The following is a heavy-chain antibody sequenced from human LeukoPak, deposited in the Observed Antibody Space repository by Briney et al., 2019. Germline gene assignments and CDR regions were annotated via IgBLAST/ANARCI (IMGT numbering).Heavy chain of an antibody. CDR2: IYYSGST. V-gene: IGHV4-59*08. Sequence: SETLSLTCTVSGGSISSYYWSWIRQPPGKGLEWIGYIYYSGSTNYNPSLKSRVTISVDTSKNQFSLKLSSVTAADTAVYYCVRDNTMVRGVISYYYGMDVWGQGTTVTVSS. CDR3: VRDNTMVRGVISYYYGMDV. J-gene: IGHJ6*02. D-gene: IGHD3-10*01. CDR1: GGSISSYY.